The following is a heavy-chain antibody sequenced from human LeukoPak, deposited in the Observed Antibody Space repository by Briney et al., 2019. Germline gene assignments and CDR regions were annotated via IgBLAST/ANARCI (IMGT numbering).Heavy chain of an antibody. CDR2: INPNSGGT. D-gene: IGHD5-24*01. Sequence: ASVKVSCKASGYTFTGYHMHWVRQAPGQGLEWMGWINPNSGGTIYAQKFQGRVTMTRDTSISTAYMEVSSLRSDDTAVYYCARRDGNNFPYYFDNWGQGTLVTVSS. CDR1: GYTFTGYH. V-gene: IGHV1-2*02. CDR3: ARRDGNNFPYYFDN. J-gene: IGHJ4*02.